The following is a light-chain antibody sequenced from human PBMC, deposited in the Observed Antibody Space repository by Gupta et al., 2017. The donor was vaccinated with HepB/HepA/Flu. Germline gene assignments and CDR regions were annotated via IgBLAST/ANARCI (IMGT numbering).Light chain of an antibody. J-gene: IGLJ2*01. V-gene: IGLV3-1*01. CDR1: KLGDRY. Sequence: SYELTHPPSLSVSPGQTACITRSGDKLGDRYACWYQQKPGQSPVLVIYEDSKRPSGIPERFSGSNSGNTATLTISGTQAMDEADYYCQAWDSNTDVVFGGGTKLTVL. CDR3: QAWDSNTDVV. CDR2: EDS.